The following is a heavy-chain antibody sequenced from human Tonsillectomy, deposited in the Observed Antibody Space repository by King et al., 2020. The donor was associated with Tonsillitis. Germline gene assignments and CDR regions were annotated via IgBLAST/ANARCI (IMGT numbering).Heavy chain of an antibody. CDR3: ARQARVVYAISNYYYYPMDV. V-gene: IGHV1-18*01. CDR2: ISGDNANT. D-gene: IGHD2-8*02. Sequence: QLVQSGAEVKKPGASVMVSCKPSGYSFTNYGISWVRQAPGQGLEWMGWISGDNANTNYAQKLQGRVTMTTDTSTSTAYMELRSLRSDDTAVYYCARQARVVYAISNYYYYPMDVWGQGTTVTVSS. J-gene: IGHJ6*02. CDR1: GYSFTNYG.